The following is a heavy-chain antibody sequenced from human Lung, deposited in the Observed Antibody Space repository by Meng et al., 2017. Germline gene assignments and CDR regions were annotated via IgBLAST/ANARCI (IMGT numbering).Heavy chain of an antibody. V-gene: IGHV1-69*10. D-gene: IGHD2-2*01. J-gene: IGHJ4*02. CDR1: GGTFTTYT. Sequence: QVQRVQPGAEGRKPGSSVKVSCKASGGTFTTYTFNWVRQAPGHGLDWMGQIIPVLGIANYAQKFQGRVTITADKSTSTAYMELSSLTHDDTAIYFCATEYCGSTSCYVDFWGQGTLVTVSS. CDR3: ATEYCGSTSCYVDF. CDR2: IIPVLGIA.